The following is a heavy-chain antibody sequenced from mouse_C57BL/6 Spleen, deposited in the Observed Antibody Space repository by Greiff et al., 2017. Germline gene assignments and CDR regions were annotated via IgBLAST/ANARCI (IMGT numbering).Heavy chain of an antibody. CDR1: GYTFTNYW. J-gene: IGHJ2*01. Sequence: QVQLQQSGAELVRPGTSVKMSCKASGYTFTNYWIGWAKQRPGHGLEWIGDIYPGGGYTNYNEKFKGKATLTAAKSSSTAYMQFSSLTSEDSAIYYCARKGTTVVSSYYFDYWGQGTTLTVSS. CDR2: IYPGGGYT. CDR3: ARKGTTVVSSYYFDY. D-gene: IGHD1-1*01. V-gene: IGHV1-63*01.